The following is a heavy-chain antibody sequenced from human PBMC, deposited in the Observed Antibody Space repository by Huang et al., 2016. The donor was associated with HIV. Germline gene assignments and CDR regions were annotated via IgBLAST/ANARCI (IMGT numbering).Heavy chain of an antibody. CDR3: SPSGDDYFYFYMDV. D-gene: IGHD4-17*01. Sequence: QLVESGGDSVQSGRSLILSCRGSGFIFNDFAINWFRQSQGKGLEWIGFVSSKAFGGASKSAPSVKDRFTVSRDEAKNVAFLQMDNLQVDDTAIYYCSPSGDDYFYFYMDVWGNGTTVIVS. CDR2: VSSKAFGGAS. V-gene: IGHV3-49*03. J-gene: IGHJ6*03. CDR1: GFIFNDFA.